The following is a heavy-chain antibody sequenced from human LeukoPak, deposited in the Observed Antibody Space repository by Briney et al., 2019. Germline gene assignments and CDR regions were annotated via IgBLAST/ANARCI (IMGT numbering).Heavy chain of an antibody. D-gene: IGHD2-2*01. CDR2: INPNSGGT. J-gene: IGHJ4*02. V-gene: IGHV1-2*02. CDR1: GYTFTGYY. CDR3: AREGVPGAMFDY. Sequence: GSLKVSCKASGYTFTGYYMHWVRQAPGQGLEWMGWINPNSGGTNYAQKFQGRVTMTRDTSSSTAYMELNRLRSDDTAVYYCAREGVPGAMFDYWGQGTLVTVS.